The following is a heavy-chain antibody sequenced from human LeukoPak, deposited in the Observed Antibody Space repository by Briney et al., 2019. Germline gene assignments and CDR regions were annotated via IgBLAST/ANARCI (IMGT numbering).Heavy chain of an antibody. V-gene: IGHV4-31*01. CDR1: GGSISSGGYS. CDR3: ARGGRDGYNWRDY. Sequence: SQTLSLTCTVSGGSISSGGYSWSWIRQHPGEGLEWIGYIYYNGSTYYHRYLKGQFTLSVDTSKNQFPLKLSSVTAADTAVYYCARGGRDGYNWRDYWGQGTLVTVSS. D-gene: IGHD5-24*01. CDR2: IYYNGST. J-gene: IGHJ4*02.